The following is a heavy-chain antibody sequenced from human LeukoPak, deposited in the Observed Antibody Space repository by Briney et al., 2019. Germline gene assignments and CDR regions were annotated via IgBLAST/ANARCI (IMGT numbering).Heavy chain of an antibody. J-gene: IGHJ4*02. CDR1: GGSFSGYH. D-gene: IGHD3-10*01. CDR2: INHSGST. V-gene: IGHV4-34*01. CDR3: ARGPLWFGELPFDY. Sequence: SETLSLTCAVYGGSFSGYHWSWIRQPPGKGLEWIGEINHSGSTNYNPSLKSRVTISVDTSKNQFSLKLSSVTAADTAVYYCARGPLWFGELPFDYWGQGTLVTVSS.